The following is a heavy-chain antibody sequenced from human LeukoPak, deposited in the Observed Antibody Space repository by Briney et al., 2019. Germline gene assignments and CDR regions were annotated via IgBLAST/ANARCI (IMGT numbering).Heavy chain of an antibody. CDR3: AKDRVPGWLTGRPHY. D-gene: IGHD1-14*01. CDR1: GFTFSSYA. Sequence: GGSLRLSCAVSGFTFSSYAMSWVRQAPGKGLEWVSAISGSGGSTYYADSVKGRFTISRDNSKNTLYLQMNSLRAEDTAVYYCAKDRVPGWLTGRPHYWGQGTLVTISS. V-gene: IGHV3-23*01. J-gene: IGHJ4*02. CDR2: ISGSGGST.